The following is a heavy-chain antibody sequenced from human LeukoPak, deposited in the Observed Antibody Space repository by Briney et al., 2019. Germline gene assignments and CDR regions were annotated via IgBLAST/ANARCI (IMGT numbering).Heavy chain of an antibody. CDR2: ISGSSSYI. CDR3: ARVPSNIAADNVPIDY. CDR1: GFTFSHYN. Sequence: GVSLRLSCAACGFTFSHYNFNWVRQAPGKGLEWGSSISGSSSYIHYADPLKGRFTVSRDNAKNSLYLIINSLRDHETAVYFCARVPSNIAADNVPIDYWGQGTLVTVSS. D-gene: IGHD6-13*01. J-gene: IGHJ4*02. V-gene: IGHV3-21*01.